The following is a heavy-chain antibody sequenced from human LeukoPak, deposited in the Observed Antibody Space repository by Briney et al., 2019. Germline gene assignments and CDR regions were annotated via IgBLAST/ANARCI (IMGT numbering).Heavy chain of an antibody. CDR2: IWYDGSNK. Sequence: GGSLRLSCVASGFSLSNFQMYWVRQAPGKGLEWVAIIWYDGSNKYYADSVKGRITISRDNSKNTLYLQMNSLRAEDTAVYYCATVRGCGGDCYYIDYWGQGTLVTVSS. CDR3: ATVRGCGGDCYYIDY. CDR1: GFSLSNFQ. D-gene: IGHD2-21*02. J-gene: IGHJ4*02. V-gene: IGHV3-33*08.